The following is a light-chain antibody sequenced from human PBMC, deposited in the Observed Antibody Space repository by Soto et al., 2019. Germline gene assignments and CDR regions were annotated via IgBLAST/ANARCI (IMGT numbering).Light chain of an antibody. CDR3: HQRQSWPRT. V-gene: IGKV3-20*01. J-gene: IGKJ1*01. Sequence: EVVLTQSPGTLSLSPGERATLSCRASQSVSNNYLAWYQQKPGQAPRLLIYGASNRATGIPDRFSGSGSGTDFTLTISRLEPEDFAVYYCHQRQSWPRTFGQGTKV. CDR2: GAS. CDR1: QSVSNNY.